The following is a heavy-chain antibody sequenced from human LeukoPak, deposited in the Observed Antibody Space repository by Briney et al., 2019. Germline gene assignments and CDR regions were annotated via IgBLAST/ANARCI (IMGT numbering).Heavy chain of an antibody. J-gene: IGHJ4*02. Sequence: GSLRLSCAASGFTFGNDAMNWVRQAPGKGLEWVSGISGSGGSTYYAGSVKGRFTISRDNSKNTVYLQMNSLRAEDTAVYYCAKKIPDLDFWGQGTLVTVSS. CDR1: GFTFGNDA. CDR2: ISGSGGST. V-gene: IGHV3-23*01. D-gene: IGHD1-14*01. CDR3: AKKIPDLDF.